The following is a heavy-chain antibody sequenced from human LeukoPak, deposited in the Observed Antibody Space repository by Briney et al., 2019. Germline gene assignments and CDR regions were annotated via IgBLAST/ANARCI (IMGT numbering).Heavy chain of an antibody. J-gene: IGHJ1*01. CDR2: IYSGGHT. D-gene: IGHD2-15*01. V-gene: IGHV3-53*04. CDR1: GFIVTSNY. CDR3: ATLGSIVWGRGGTASTL. Sequence: GGSLRLSCAASGFIVTSNYISWVRQAPGKGLGWVSIIYSGGHTYYADSVKGRFTISRHNSENTLYLQMSSLRPEDTAVYYCATLGSIVWGRGGTASTLCGQGTLVTVSS.